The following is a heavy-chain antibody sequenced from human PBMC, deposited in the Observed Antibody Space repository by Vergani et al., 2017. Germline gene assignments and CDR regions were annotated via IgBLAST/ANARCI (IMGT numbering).Heavy chain of an antibody. Sequence: QVQLQESGPGLVKPSGTLSLTCAVSGGSISNNNWWSWVRPPPGKGLEWIGEIYHSGSTTYNPSLKSRVTISVDKSKNQFSLKLNSVTAADTAVYYCARDGQWPVRGGFDSWGQGTLVTVSS. D-gene: IGHD6-19*01. CDR1: GGSISNNNW. V-gene: IGHV4-4*02. CDR3: ARDGQWPVRGGFDS. J-gene: IGHJ4*02. CDR2: IYHSGST.